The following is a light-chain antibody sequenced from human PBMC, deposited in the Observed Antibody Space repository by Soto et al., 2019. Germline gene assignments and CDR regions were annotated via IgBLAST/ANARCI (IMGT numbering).Light chain of an antibody. Sequence: DTVMTQSRATLSVSPGERATLSCRASQSVSINLAWYQQIPDQAPRLLIYGASTRATGIPARFSGSGSGTDFILTISSLQSEDFAVYYCQQYNNWPPITFGQGTRLEIK. CDR3: QQYNNWPPIT. V-gene: IGKV3-15*01. CDR1: QSVSIN. CDR2: GAS. J-gene: IGKJ5*01.